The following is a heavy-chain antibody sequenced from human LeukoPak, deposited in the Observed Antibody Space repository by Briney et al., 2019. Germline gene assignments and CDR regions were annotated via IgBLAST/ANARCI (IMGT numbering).Heavy chain of an antibody. CDR1: GFTFNNFA. D-gene: IGHD4-17*01. Sequence: PGGSLRLSCAASGFTFNNFAMSWVRQAPGKGLEWVSGISGSGGSTNYADSVKGRFTISRDNSKNTLYLQMNSLRAEDTAVYYCATEFGTGGDTTGFDYWGQGTLATVSS. J-gene: IGHJ4*02. CDR2: ISGSGGST. V-gene: IGHV3-23*01. CDR3: ATEFGTGGDTTGFDY.